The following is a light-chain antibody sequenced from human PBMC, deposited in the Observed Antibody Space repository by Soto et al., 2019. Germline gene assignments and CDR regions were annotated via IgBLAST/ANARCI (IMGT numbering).Light chain of an antibody. CDR1: QSVSSSF. J-gene: IGKJ3*01. CDR2: GAS. CDR3: QHYGNSPPEYT. Sequence: EIVLTQSPGTLSLSPGERATLSCRASQSVSSSFLAWYQQRPGQAPRLVIFGASYRATGIPDRFSGSGSGTDFTLTISRLEPEDFAVYYCQHYGNSPPEYTFGPGTKVDSK. V-gene: IGKV3-20*01.